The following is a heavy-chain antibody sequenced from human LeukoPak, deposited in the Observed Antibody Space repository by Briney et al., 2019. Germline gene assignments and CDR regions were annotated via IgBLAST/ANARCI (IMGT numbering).Heavy chain of an antibody. Sequence: GGSLRLSCAASGFTFSNFALSWVRQAPGKGLEWVSAISGRGRGGSTNYADSVKGRFTISRDNSKNTLYLQMNSLRAEDTAVYYCAKVGIDGSGPFDHWGQGTLVTVSS. J-gene: IGHJ4*02. CDR3: AKVGIDGSGPFDH. CDR1: GFTFSNFA. CDR2: ISGRGRGGST. V-gene: IGHV3-23*01. D-gene: IGHD3-10*01.